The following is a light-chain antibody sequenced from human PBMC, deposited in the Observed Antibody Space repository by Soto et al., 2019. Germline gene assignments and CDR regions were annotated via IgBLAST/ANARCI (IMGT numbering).Light chain of an antibody. CDR2: GAS. CDR3: QQYGSSPRT. Sequence: IVLTQSPGALSLSPGERATLSCRASQSVSSSYLAWYQQKPGQAPRLLIYGASSRATGIPDRFSGSGYGTDFTLTISRLEPEDFAVYYCQQYGSSPRTFGQGTKVDIK. V-gene: IGKV3-20*01. J-gene: IGKJ1*01. CDR1: QSVSSSY.